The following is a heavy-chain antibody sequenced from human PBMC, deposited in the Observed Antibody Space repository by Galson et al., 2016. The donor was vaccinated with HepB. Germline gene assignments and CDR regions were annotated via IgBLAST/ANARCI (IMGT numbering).Heavy chain of an antibody. CDR2: IKQDGSEK. CDR3: ARHYADWFDP. J-gene: IGHJ5*02. Sequence: SLRLSCAASRFTFSFYWMIWVRQAPGKGLEWLAKIKQDGSEKHYVDSVKGRLTISRDNAKDSLYLQMNTLRAEDTAVYYCARHYADWFDPWGQGTLVTVSS. CDR1: RFTFSFYW. V-gene: IGHV3-7*01. D-gene: IGHD3-16*01.